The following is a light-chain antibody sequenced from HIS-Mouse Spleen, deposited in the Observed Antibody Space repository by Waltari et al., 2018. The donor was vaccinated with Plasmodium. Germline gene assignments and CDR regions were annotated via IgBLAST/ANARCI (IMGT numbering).Light chain of an antibody. CDR1: NSADKY. CDR3: QAWDSSTAV. V-gene: IGLV3-1*01. CDR2: QDS. Sequence: SYELTQPPSVSVSPGQTASITCPGENSADKYACWYQQKPAQAPVLVIYQDSKRPSGIPERFSGSNAGNTATLAISGTQAMDGADYYCQAWDSSTAVFGGGTKLTVL. J-gene: IGLJ3*02.